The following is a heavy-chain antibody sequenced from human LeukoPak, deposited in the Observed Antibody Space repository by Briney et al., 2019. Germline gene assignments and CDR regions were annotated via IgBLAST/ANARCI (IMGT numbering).Heavy chain of an antibody. J-gene: IGHJ5*02. CDR1: GFTFSSYS. Sequence: SGGSLRLSCAASGFTFSSYSMNWVRQAPGKGLEWVSYISRSSSTLYYADSVKGRFTISRDNSKNTVSLHMNSLRAEDTALYYCARDLDWGAFDAWGQGTLVTVSS. CDR2: ISRSSSTL. V-gene: IGHV3-48*01. D-gene: IGHD3-9*01. CDR3: ARDLDWGAFDA.